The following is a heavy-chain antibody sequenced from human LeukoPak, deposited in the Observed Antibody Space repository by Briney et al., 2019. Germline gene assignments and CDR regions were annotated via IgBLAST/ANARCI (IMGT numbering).Heavy chain of an antibody. Sequence: SETLSLTCTVSDGSISSYYWSWTRQPPGKGLEWIGHIYDSGSTNYNPSLKSRVTISVDTSKNQFSLKLSSVTAADTAVYYCASTRTMVRGVDFDYWGQGTLVTVSS. J-gene: IGHJ4*02. V-gene: IGHV4-59*01. CDR1: DGSISSYY. CDR3: ASTRTMVRGVDFDY. D-gene: IGHD3-10*01. CDR2: IYDSGST.